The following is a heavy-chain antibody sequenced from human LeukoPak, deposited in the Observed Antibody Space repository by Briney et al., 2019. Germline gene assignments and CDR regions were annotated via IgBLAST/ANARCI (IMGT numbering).Heavy chain of an antibody. CDR1: GYTFTTYW. CDR3: GRCGAPPSGIDN. J-gene: IGHJ4*02. CDR2: IYPGDADT. D-gene: IGHD3-10*01. V-gene: IGHV5-51*01. Sequence: ESLKISCRHSGYTFTTYWIGWVRQLPGKGRDWMGTIYPGDADTTYSPSLQEQLTISVGKSTSTAYLQCNSLTASDTAMYYCGRCGAPPSGIDNWGQGTLVTVSS.